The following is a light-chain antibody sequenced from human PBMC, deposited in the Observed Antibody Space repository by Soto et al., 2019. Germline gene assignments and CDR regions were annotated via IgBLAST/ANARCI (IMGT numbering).Light chain of an antibody. CDR2: DAS. Sequence: DIQMTPSPSSMSASVGDRVTITCQASQVISKFLNWYQLKPGKAPKLLIFDASELETGVTSRFSGRRSGTDFSFTISSLQPEDIATYYCQQYDNYPLTFGGGTKVDIK. V-gene: IGKV1-33*01. CDR3: QQYDNYPLT. CDR1: QVISKF. J-gene: IGKJ4*01.